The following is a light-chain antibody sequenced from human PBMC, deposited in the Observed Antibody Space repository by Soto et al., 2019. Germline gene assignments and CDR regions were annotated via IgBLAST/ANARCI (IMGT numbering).Light chain of an antibody. CDR3: QQRYSTPFT. CDR1: QSISSY. J-gene: IGKJ3*01. Sequence: DIQRTQSPSSLSASVGDRVTITCRASQSISSYLNWYQQKPGKAPKLLIYAASSLQSGVPSRFSGSGSGTDFTLTISSLQPEDFATYYCQQRYSTPFTFGPGTKVDIK. CDR2: AAS. V-gene: IGKV1-39*01.